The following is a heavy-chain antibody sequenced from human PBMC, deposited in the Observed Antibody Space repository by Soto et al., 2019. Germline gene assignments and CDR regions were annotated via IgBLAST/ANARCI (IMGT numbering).Heavy chain of an antibody. CDR2: INAGSGNP. V-gene: IGHV1-3*01. J-gene: IGHJ3*02. D-gene: IGHD2-21*02. Sequence: QAPLVQSGAEMTKPGASVKVSCKATGYTFSAYTMNWVRQAPGQSLEWMGWINAGSGNPKYSQNFQGRASLTRDTSASTVYRELTGLTSEDTAVYYCARDTETLGPRANDSLDIWGQGTMVTVSS. CDR3: ARDTETLGPRANDSLDI. CDR1: GYTFSAYT.